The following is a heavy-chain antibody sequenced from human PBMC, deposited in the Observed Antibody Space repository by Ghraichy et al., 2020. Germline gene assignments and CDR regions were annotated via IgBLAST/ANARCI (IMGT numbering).Heavy chain of an antibody. J-gene: IGHJ4*02. CDR3: ARDPVAGTEGAGY. D-gene: IGHD6-19*01. CDR2: ISSSSSYI. Sequence: GSLRLSCAASGFTFSSYSMNWVRQAPGKGLEWVSSISSSSSYIYYADSVKGRFTISRDNAKNSLYLQMNSLRAEDTAVYYCARDPVAGTEGAGYWGQGTLVTVSS. V-gene: IGHV3-21*01. CDR1: GFTFSSYS.